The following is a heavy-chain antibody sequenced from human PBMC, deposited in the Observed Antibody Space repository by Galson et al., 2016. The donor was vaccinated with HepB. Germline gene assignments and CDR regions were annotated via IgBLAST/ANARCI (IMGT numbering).Heavy chain of an antibody. CDR3: AKDGLMVNADYYYGVDV. Sequence: SLRLSCAASGFTFSTYAMSWVRQGPGKGLEWVSGVSGSGSSTDYADSVEGRFTISRDNSKNTLYLQMNSLRAEDTAVYYCAKDGLMVNADYYYGVDVWGQGTTVTVSS. D-gene: IGHD5-18*01. J-gene: IGHJ6*02. CDR2: VSGSGSST. CDR1: GFTFSTYA. V-gene: IGHV3-23*01.